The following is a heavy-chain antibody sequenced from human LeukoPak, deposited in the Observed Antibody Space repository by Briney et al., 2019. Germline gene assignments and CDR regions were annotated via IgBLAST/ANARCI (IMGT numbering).Heavy chain of an antibody. CDR2: INEDGYEK. D-gene: IGHD7-27*01. V-gene: IGHV3-7*03. CDR3: AKDPGDKDIDRWFDP. J-gene: IGHJ5*02. Sequence: PGGSLILSCAATGFPLTTYWMSWVRQAPGKGLEWVANINEDGYEKYYVGSVKGRFTISRDNAKNSLYLHMSGLRVEDTAVYYCAKDPGDKDIDRWFDPWGQGTLVTVSS. CDR1: GFPLTTYW.